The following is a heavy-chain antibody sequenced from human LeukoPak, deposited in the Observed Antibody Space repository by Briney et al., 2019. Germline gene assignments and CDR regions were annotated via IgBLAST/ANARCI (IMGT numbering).Heavy chain of an antibody. Sequence: ASVKVSCKASGYAFTGYYMHWVRQAPGQGLEWMGWINPNSGGTNYAQKFQGRVTMTRDTSTSTVYMELSSLRSEDTAVYYCARDIKSYCSGGSCYRGSFEYWGQGTLVTVSS. CDR1: GYAFTGYY. CDR3: ARDIKSYCSGGSCYRGSFEY. CDR2: INPNSGGT. D-gene: IGHD2-15*01. V-gene: IGHV1-2*02. J-gene: IGHJ4*02.